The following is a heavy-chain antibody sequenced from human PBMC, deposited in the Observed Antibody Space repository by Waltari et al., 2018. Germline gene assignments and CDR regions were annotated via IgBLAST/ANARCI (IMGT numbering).Heavy chain of an antibody. CDR1: GGSISSGDYY. D-gene: IGHD3-3*01. CDR3: ARGLPHTYYDFWSARKNWFDP. Sequence: QVQLQESGPGLVKPSQTLSLICTVSGGSISSGDYYWSWIRQPPGKGLAWIGYIYRSGSAHYNPSLKSRVTISVDTSKNQFSLKLSSVTAADTAVYYCARGLPHTYYDFWSARKNWFDPWGQGTLVTVSS. J-gene: IGHJ5*02. V-gene: IGHV4-30-4*08. CDR2: IYRSGSA.